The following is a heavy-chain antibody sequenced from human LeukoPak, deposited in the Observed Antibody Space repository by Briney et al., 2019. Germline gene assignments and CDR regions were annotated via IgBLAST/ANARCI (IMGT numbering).Heavy chain of an antibody. Sequence: TPSQTLSLTCTVSGGSISSGDYYWSWIRQPPGKGLEWIGYIYYSGSTYYNPSLKSRVTISVDTSKNQFSLKLSSVTAADTAVYYCARAWGARGPYYDFWSGNYYYYGMDVWGQGTTVTVSS. CDR3: ARAWGARGPYYDFWSGNYYYYGMDV. CDR2: IYYSGST. D-gene: IGHD3-3*01. CDR1: GGSISSGDYY. V-gene: IGHV4-30-4*01. J-gene: IGHJ6*02.